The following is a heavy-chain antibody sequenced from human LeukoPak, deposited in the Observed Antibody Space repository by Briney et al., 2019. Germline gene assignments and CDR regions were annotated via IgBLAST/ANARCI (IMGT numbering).Heavy chain of an antibody. CDR3: ARESWGSWFDP. CDR2: IYYSGST. CDR1: GGSISSGGYY. V-gene: IGHV4-31*03. J-gene: IGHJ5*02. D-gene: IGHD3-16*01. Sequence: SQTLSLTCTVSGGSISSGGYYWSWIRQHPGKGLEWIGYIYYSGSTYYNPSLKSRITTSVDTSKNQFSLKLSSVTAADTAVYYCARESWGSWFDPWGQGTLVTVSS.